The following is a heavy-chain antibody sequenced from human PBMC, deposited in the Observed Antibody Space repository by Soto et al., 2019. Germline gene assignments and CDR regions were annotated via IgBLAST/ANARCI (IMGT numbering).Heavy chain of an antibody. CDR2: INPNSGGT. CDR1: GYTFTGYY. D-gene: IGHD2-2*01. Sequence: QVQLVQSGAEVKKPGASVKVSCKASGYTFTGYYMHWVRQAPGQGLEWMGWINPNSGGTNYAQKFQGRVTITRDTSISTAYMELSRLRSDDTAVYYCARDRACSSTSCLAVTTSYFDYWCQGTLVTVSS. CDR3: ARDRACSSTSCLAVTTSYFDY. J-gene: IGHJ4*02. V-gene: IGHV1-2*02.